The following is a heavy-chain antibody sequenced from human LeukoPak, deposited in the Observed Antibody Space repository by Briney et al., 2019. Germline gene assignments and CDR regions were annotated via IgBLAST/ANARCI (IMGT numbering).Heavy chain of an antibody. CDR1: GFTFSRYA. D-gene: IGHD6-19*01. CDR3: AKALKQWLVPGAFDI. Sequence: PGGSLRLSCAASGFTFSRYAMSWVRQAPGKGLGWVSGISGSGGSTYHADSVKGRFTIARDNSKNTPYLQMNSLRAEDTAVYSCAKALKQWLVPGAFDIWGQGTMVTVSS. V-gene: IGHV3-23*01. J-gene: IGHJ3*02. CDR2: ISGSGGST.